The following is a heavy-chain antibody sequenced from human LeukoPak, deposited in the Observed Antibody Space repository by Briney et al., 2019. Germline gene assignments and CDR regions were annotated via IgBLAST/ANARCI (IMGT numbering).Heavy chain of an antibody. J-gene: IGHJ3*02. CDR1: GGTFSSYA. CDR3: ASSLGYPTTTFDI. V-gene: IGHV1-69*13. CDR2: IIPIFGTA. D-gene: IGHD6-13*01. Sequence: SVKVSCKASGGTFSSYAISWVRQAPGQGLKWMGGIIPIFGTANYAQKFQGRVTITADESTSTAYMELSSLRSEDTAVYYCASSLGYPTTTFDIWGQGTMVTVSS.